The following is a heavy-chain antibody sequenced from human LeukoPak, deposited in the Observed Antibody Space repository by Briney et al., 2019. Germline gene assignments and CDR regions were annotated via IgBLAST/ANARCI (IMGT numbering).Heavy chain of an antibody. CDR1: GFTFSSYE. Sequence: PGGSLRLSCAASGFTFSSYEMNWVRQAPGKGLEWVSYISSSGSTIYYADSVKGRFTISRDNAKNSLYLQMNSLRAEDTAVYYCGGAMVRGVIPYWGQGTLVTVSS. CDR2: ISSSGSTI. J-gene: IGHJ4*02. D-gene: IGHD3-10*01. CDR3: GGAMVRGVIPY. V-gene: IGHV3-48*03.